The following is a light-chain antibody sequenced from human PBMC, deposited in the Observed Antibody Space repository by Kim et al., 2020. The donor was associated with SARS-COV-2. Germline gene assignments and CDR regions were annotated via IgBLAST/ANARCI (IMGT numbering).Light chain of an antibody. CDR3: QKYKSVPFT. V-gene: IGKV1-27*01. Sequence: ASVGDTVTITCRASQDISNYLAWYQQKPGKVPKLLIYAASAFQSGVPSRFSGSGSGTDFTLTISSLQPEDVATYYCQKYKSVPFTFGGGTKVDIK. J-gene: IGKJ4*01. CDR1: QDISNY. CDR2: AAS.